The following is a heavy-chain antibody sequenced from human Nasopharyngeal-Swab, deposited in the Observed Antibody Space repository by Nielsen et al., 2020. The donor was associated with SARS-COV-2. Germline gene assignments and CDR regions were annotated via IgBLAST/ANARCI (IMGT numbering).Heavy chain of an antibody. CDR2: IYYSGST. CDR3: ARNPTAQGHGCYYYYMDV. V-gene: IGHV4-30-4*01. J-gene: IGHJ6*03. Sequence: WIRQPPGKGLEWIGYIYYSGSTYYNPSLKSRVTISVDTSKNQFSLKLSSVTAADTAVYYCARNPTAQGHGCYYYYMDVWGKGTTVTVSS. D-gene: IGHD5-18*01.